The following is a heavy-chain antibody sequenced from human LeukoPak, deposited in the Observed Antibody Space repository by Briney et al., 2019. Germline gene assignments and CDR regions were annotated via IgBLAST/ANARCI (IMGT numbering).Heavy chain of an antibody. CDR1: GYTFTSYD. CDR3: ARGMISSAYSSSSVVDY. CDR2: MNPNSGNT. V-gene: IGHV1-8*03. J-gene: IGHJ4*02. Sequence: ASVKVSCKASGYTFTSYDINWVRQATGQGLEWMGWMNPNSGNTGYAQKFQGRVTITRNTSISTAYMELSRLRSEDTAVYYCARGMISSAYSSSSVVDYWGQGTLVTVSS. D-gene: IGHD6-6*01.